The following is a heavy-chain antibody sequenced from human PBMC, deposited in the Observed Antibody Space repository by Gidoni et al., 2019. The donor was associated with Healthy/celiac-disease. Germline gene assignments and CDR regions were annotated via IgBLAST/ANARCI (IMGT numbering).Heavy chain of an antibody. J-gene: IGHJ5*02. Sequence: QLQLQESGPGLVKPSETLSLTCTVSGGSLSSSSYYWGWIRQPPGKGLEWIGSIYYSGSTYYSPSLKSRVTISVDTSKNQFSLKLSSVTAADTAVYYCALEKDIVVVPAATRGFDPWGQGTLVTVSS. CDR3: ALEKDIVVVPAATRGFDP. CDR1: GGSLSSSSYY. D-gene: IGHD2-2*01. V-gene: IGHV4-39*01. CDR2: IYYSGST.